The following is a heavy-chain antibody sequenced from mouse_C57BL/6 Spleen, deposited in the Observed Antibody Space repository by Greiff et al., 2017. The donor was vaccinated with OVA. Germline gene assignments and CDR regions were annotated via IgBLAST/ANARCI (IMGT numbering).Heavy chain of an antibody. Sequence: VQLQQSGPELVKPGASVKISCKASGYTFTDYYMNWVKQSHGKSLEWIGDINPNNGGTSYNQKFKGKATLTVDKSSSTAYMELRSLTSEDSAVYYCARGDYFGSSPCDYWGQGTTLTVSS. CDR2: INPNNGGT. V-gene: IGHV1-26*01. D-gene: IGHD1-1*01. CDR3: ARGDYFGSSPCDY. CDR1: GYTFTDYY. J-gene: IGHJ2*01.